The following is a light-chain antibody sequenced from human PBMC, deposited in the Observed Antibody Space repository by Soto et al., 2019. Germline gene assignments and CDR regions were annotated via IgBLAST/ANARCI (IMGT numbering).Light chain of an antibody. J-gene: IGKJ1*01. CDR1: QSITNR. Sequence: DIQTTQSPSTLSAPVRDRVTITCRASQSITNRLAWYQQKSGKAPKVLIYDASSLESGVPSRFSGSGFGTEFILTISSLQPDDFATYWCQHYGGMWTVGQGTKVDIK. V-gene: IGKV1-5*01. CDR3: QHYGGMWT. CDR2: DAS.